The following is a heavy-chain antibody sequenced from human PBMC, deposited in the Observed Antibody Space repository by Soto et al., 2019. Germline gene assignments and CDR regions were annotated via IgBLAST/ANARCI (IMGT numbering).Heavy chain of an antibody. D-gene: IGHD3-22*01. CDR3: ARVADYYDSSGYLPVVD. CDR1: GFSFSNDN. Sequence: EVQLVESGGGLVKPGGSLTLSCAASGFSFSNDNMNWIRQAPGKGLEGVSSIISSGNFIYYADSMKGRFTISRDNAKNSLYLQMNSLRAEDTALYYCARVADYYDSSGYLPVVDWGQGTLVTVSS. J-gene: IGHJ4*02. V-gene: IGHV3-21*01. CDR2: IISSGNFI.